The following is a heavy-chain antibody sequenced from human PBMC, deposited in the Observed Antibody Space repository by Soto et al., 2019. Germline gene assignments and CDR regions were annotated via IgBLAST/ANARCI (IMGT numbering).Heavy chain of an antibody. D-gene: IGHD3-9*01. Sequence: GWRRRACSASGCAFIDYNGTWRPQAAGKGLECISYIRFGSSFTNYADSLDGRFTISRDNAKNKRSLQMNSLRVEDTAVYYCSRRLSRTILNYLDPWGQGVPVTVSS. J-gene: IGHJ5*02. CDR1: GCAFIDYN. CDR2: IRFGSSFT. V-gene: IGHV3-11*06. CDR3: SRRLSRTILNYLDP.